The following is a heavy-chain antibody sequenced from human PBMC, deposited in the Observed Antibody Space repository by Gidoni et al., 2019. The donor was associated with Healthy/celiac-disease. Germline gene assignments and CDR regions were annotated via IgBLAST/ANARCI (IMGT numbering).Heavy chain of an antibody. D-gene: IGHD1-26*01. CDR2: ISSSSSTI. CDR3: ARTEELVGATKYFDY. V-gene: IGHV3-48*02. J-gene: IGHJ4*02. CDR1: GFTFRRYS. Sequence: EVQLVESGGGLVQSGGSMRLSCEAPGFTFRRYSMHWVRKAPGKGLEWVSYISSSSSTIYYADSVKGRFTISRDNAKNSLYLQRNSLRDEDTAVYYCARTEELVGATKYFDYWGQGTLVTVSS.